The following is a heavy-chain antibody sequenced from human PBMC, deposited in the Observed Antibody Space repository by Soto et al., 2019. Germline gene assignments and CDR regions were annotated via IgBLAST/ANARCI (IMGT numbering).Heavy chain of an antibody. D-gene: IGHD2-2*01. CDR2: IYYSGST. J-gene: IGHJ6*03. Sequence: SETLSLTCTVSGGSISSYYWSWIRQPPGKGLEWIGYIYYSGSTNYNPSLKSRVTISVDTSKNQFSLKLSSVTAADTAVYYCARGLPVVVPAAIGRGYYYYMDVWGKGTTVTVSS. CDR1: GGSISSYY. CDR3: ARGLPVVVPAAIGRGYYYYMDV. V-gene: IGHV4-59*01.